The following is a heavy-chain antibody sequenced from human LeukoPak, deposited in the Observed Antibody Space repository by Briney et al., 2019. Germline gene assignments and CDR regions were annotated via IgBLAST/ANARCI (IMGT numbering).Heavy chain of an antibody. D-gene: IGHD3-10*01. Sequence: SETLSLTCAVYGGSFSGYYWSWIRQPPGKGLEWIGEINHSGSTNYNPSLKSRVTISVDTSKNQFSLQLSSVTAADTAVYYCARGPPNYYGSGSYYGWFDPWGQGTLVTVSS. J-gene: IGHJ5*02. V-gene: IGHV4-34*01. CDR2: INHSGST. CDR3: ARGPPNYYGSGSYYGWFDP. CDR1: GGSFSGYY.